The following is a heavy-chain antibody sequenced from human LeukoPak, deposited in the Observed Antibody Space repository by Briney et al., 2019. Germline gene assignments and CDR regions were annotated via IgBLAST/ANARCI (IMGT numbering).Heavy chain of an antibody. Sequence: SETLSHTCTVSGGSMSSHYWSWIRQPPGKGLEWIGYISYIGSTNYNPSLKSRVTMSIDTSKNQSSLKLSSVTAADTAVYYCARDPTTVTKGLDIWGQGTMVTVSS. V-gene: IGHV4-59*11. CDR2: ISYIGST. CDR1: GGSMSSHY. D-gene: IGHD4-17*01. CDR3: ARDPTTVTKGLDI. J-gene: IGHJ3*02.